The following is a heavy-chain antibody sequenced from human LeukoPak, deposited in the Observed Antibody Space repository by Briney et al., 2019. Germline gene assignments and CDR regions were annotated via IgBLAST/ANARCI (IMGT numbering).Heavy chain of an antibody. D-gene: IGHD2-8*01. CDR1: GFIVSSYA. Sequence: GGSLSLSCAASGFIVSSYAMTWVRQAPGKGLEWVASISGSGTTPYYAHSVEGRFTVSRDNAKNTLYLQMDTLRAEDTAVYYCLRGGVFDYWGQGILVTVSS. V-gene: IGHV3-23*01. CDR2: ISGSGTTP. J-gene: IGHJ4*02. CDR3: LRGGVFDY.